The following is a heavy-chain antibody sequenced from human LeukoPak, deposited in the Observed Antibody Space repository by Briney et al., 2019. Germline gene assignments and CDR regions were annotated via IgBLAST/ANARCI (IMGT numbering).Heavy chain of an antibody. CDR2: INPSSGGT. Sequence: ASVKVSCKASGGTFSSYAISWVRQAPGQGLEWMGWINPSSGGTSSAQKFQGRVTMTRDTSITTVYMEVSWLTSDDTAIYYCARADRLHGGPYLIGPWGQGTLVTVSS. CDR3: ARADRLHGGPYLIGP. CDR1: GGTFSSYA. V-gene: IGHV1-2*02. D-gene: IGHD2-21*01. J-gene: IGHJ5*02.